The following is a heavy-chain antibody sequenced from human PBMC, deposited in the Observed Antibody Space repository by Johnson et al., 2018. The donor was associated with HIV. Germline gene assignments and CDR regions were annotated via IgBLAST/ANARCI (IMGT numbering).Heavy chain of an antibody. J-gene: IGHJ3*02. V-gene: IGHV3-23*01. CDR2: ISGSGGST. Sequence: SWVRQAPGKGLEWVSAISGSGGSTYYADSVKGRFTISRDNSKNTLYLQMNSLRAEDTAVYYCARAGDADAFDIWGQGTMVTVSS. D-gene: IGHD3-10*01. CDR3: ARAGDADAFDI.